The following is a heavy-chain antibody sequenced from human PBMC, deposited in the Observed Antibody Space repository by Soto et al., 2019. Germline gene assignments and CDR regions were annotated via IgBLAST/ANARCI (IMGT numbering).Heavy chain of an antibody. Sequence: EVQVVESGGGLVNPGGSLRLSCSFTFSMYSMNWVRQAPGKGLEWVASISSGGIYIKYADSVKGRITITRDNAKNSVSLQMNSLKVEDTALYYCTRDQGGSYDSWFDSWGQGTQVIVSS. CDR2: ISSGGIYI. V-gene: IGHV3-21*06. D-gene: IGHD1-26*01. CDR3: TRDQGGSYDSWFDS. CDR1: FTFSMYS. J-gene: IGHJ5*01.